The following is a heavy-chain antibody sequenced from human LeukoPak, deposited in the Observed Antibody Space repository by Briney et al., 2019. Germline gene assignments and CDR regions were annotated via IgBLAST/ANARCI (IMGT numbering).Heavy chain of an antibody. CDR1: GYTFTGYY. V-gene: IGHV1-2*02. D-gene: IGHD2-21*02. CDR3: ARDYFTANDY. Sequence: GASVKVSCKASGYTFTGYYIHWVRQAPGQGLEWMGWINPNSGGTNYAQEFQGRVTMTRDTSISTAYMELSRLRSDDTAVYYCARDYFTANDYWGQGTLVTVSS. J-gene: IGHJ4*02. CDR2: INPNSGGT.